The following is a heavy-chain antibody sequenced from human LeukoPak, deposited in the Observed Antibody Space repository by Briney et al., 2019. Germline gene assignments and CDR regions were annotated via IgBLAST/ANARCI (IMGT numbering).Heavy chain of an antibody. J-gene: IGHJ6*02. CDR1: GYTFTSYG. D-gene: IGHD1-1*01. CDR2: ISAYNGNT. Sequence: GASVRVPCKASGYTFTSYGISWVRQAPGQGLEWMGWISAYNGNTNYAQKLQGRVTMARDTSISTAYMELSRLRSDDTAVFYCARGTWSYDLYGMDVWGQGTTVTVSS. V-gene: IGHV1-18*01. CDR3: ARGTWSYDLYGMDV.